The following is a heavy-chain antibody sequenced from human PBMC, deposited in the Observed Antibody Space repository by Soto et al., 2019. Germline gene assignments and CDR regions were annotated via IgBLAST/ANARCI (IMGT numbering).Heavy chain of an antibody. CDR2: ITTTNNI. J-gene: IGHJ4*02. CDR3: ARVPSSGWLYYFDY. Sequence: GGSLRLSCAASGFTFSTYAMNWVRRAPGKGLEWVSSITTTNNIYYADSMRGRFTISRDDARNSLSLQMSSLRAEDTVVYYCARVPSSGWLYYFDYWGLGTLVTVSS. CDR1: GFTFSTYA. V-gene: IGHV3-21*06. D-gene: IGHD6-19*01.